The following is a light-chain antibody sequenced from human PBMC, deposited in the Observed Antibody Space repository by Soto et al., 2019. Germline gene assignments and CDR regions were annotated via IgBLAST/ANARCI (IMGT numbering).Light chain of an antibody. V-gene: IGLV2-14*01. J-gene: IGLJ1*01. Sequence: QSVLTQPASVSGSHGQSITISCTGTTSDVGAYNYVSWFQQYPGKAPKLMIYDVSTRPSGVSYRFSGSKSGNTACLTISGLEAEYEADYYCSSSTTTDTYVFGTGTKVTVL. CDR3: SSSTTTDTYV. CDR1: TSDVGAYNY. CDR2: DVS.